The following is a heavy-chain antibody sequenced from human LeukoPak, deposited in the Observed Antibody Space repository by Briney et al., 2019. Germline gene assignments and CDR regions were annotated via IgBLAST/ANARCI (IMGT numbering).Heavy chain of an antibody. CDR2: INFSGST. V-gene: IGHV4-39*01. Sequence: SETLSFTCTVSGCSMSSRDYYWGWIRQPPGKGLEWIGSINFSGSTSYNPSLKSRVTISSDTSKNQFSLKLSSLTAADTAVYYCARYQGGTMFDIWGQGTMVTVSS. D-gene: IGHD3-10*01. J-gene: IGHJ3*02. CDR1: GCSMSSRDYY. CDR3: ARYQGGTMFDI.